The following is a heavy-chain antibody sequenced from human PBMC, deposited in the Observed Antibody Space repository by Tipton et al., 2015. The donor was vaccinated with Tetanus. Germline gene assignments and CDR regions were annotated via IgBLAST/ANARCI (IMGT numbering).Heavy chain of an antibody. V-gene: IGHV4-61*01. CDR3: ASYNIPYYFDY. CDR1: GGSVSSGSYY. J-gene: IGHJ4*02. Sequence: TLPLTCSIFGGSVSSGSYYWAWIRQPPGKGLEYIGYILYGGGTHYNPSLKSRVTVSADPSQNQFSLKLTSVTAADTAVYYCASYNIPYYFDYWGRGTLVTVSS. CDR2: ILYGGGT. D-gene: IGHD2-2*02.